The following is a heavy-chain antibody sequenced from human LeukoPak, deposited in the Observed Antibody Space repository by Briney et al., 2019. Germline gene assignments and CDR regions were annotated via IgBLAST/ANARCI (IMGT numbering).Heavy chain of an antibody. J-gene: IGHJ5*02. CDR1: GYTFTSYD. CDR2: MNPNSGNT. Sequence: ASVKVSCKASGYTFTSYDINWVRQATGQGLEWMGWMNPNSGNTDYAQKFQDRVTMTTDTSTGTAYMEIRSLRSDDTAVYYCARRRFISGTSSSYFDLWGQGTLVTVSS. D-gene: IGHD1-7*01. V-gene: IGHV1-8*02. CDR3: ARRRFISGTSSSYFDL.